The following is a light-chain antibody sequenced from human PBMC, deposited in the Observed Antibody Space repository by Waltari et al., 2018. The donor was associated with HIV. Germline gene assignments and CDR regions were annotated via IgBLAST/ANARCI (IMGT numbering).Light chain of an antibody. CDR3: QQYYSTPYT. Sequence: DIVMTQSPDSLTVFLGARDTINCKSSQSVLYSSNNKNYLAWYQQKAGQPPKLLIYWASTRESGVPDRFSASGSGTDFSLTISSMQAEDVAVYYCQQYYSTPYTFGQGTKLEIK. V-gene: IGKV4-1*01. CDR1: QSVLYSSNNKNY. J-gene: IGKJ2*01. CDR2: WAS.